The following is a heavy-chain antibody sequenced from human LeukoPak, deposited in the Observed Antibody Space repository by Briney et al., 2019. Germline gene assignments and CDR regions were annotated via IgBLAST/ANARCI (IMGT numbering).Heavy chain of an antibody. CDR3: ARSVHIGYHDY. J-gene: IGHJ4*02. CDR1: GFTFSSYA. V-gene: IGHV3-30*04. D-gene: IGHD2-21*01. Sequence: GGSLRLSCASSGFTFSSYAMSWVRQAPGKGLEWLAVISYDGSDKWYSDSVKGRFTISRDNSKNTVYLQMNSLRTEDTTVYYCARSVHIGYHDYWGQGTLVTVSS. CDR2: ISYDGSDK.